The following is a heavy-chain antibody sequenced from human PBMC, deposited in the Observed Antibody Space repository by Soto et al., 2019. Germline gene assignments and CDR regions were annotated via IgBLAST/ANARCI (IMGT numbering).Heavy chain of an antibody. D-gene: IGHD3-22*01. CDR3: ARDLRMRYYESSGYYYLKHFDT. V-gene: IGHV4-59*01. CDR2: IYYSGST. Sequence: SETLSLTCTVSGGSISSYYWRWIRQPAGKGLEWIGYIYYSGSTNYNPSLKSPVTVSVVRSKTQSSLKLSAVTAADTAVYYCARDLRMRYYESSGYYYLKHFDTWGQGTMVT. J-gene: IGHJ3*02. CDR1: GGSISSYY.